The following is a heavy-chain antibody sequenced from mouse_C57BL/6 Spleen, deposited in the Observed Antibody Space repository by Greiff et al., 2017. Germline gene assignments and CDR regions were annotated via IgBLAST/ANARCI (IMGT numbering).Heavy chain of an antibody. V-gene: IGHV1-69*01. D-gene: IGHD2-1*01. Sequence: QVQLQQPGAELVMPGASVKLSCKASGYTFTSYWMHWVKQRPGQGLEWIGEIDPSDSYTNYNQKFKGKSTLTVDKSSSTAYMQLSSLTSEDSAVYYCASQGNSYAMDYWGQGTSVTVSS. J-gene: IGHJ4*01. CDR2: IDPSDSYT. CDR3: ASQGNSYAMDY. CDR1: GYTFTSYW.